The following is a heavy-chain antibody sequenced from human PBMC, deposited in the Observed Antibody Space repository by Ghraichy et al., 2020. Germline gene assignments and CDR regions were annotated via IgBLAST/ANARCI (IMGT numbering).Heavy chain of an antibody. D-gene: IGHD2-15*01. J-gene: IGHJ5*02. CDR1: GYTFTSYY. CDR3: ARDQCSGGSCYLFDP. V-gene: IGHV1-46*01. Sequence: ASVKVSCKASGYTFTSYYMHWVRQAPGQGLEWMGIINPSGVSTSYAQKFQGRVTMTRDTSTSTVYMELSSLISEDTAVYYCARDQCSGGSCYLFDPWGQGSLVTVSS. CDR2: INPSGVST.